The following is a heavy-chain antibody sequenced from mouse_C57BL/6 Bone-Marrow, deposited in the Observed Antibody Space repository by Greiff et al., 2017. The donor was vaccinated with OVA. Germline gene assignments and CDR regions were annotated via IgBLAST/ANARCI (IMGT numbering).Heavy chain of an antibody. Sequence: QVQLKESGAELVKPGASVKLSCKASGYTFTSYWMHWVKQRPGQGLEWIGKINPNSGSTNYNEKFTSKSTLTVDKSSSTAYMQLSSLTSEYSAVYYCARSVDCVFSYWGQGTLVTVSA. CDR3: ARSVDCVFSY. J-gene: IGHJ3*01. CDR1: GYTFTSYW. V-gene: IGHV1-64*01. CDR2: INPNSGST. D-gene: IGHD2-13*01.